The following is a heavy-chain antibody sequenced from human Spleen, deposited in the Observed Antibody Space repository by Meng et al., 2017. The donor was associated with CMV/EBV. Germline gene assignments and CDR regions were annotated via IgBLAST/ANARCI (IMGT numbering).Heavy chain of an antibody. CDR2: INRDGSSP. Sequence: SSFTFNTYLMHCVRPAPGQWLVSVSRINRDGSSPIYADSVTGRFTISRDNAKNTLYLQMNSLRAEDTAVYYCARAQYYTNYGALDSWGQGTLVTVSS. CDR1: SFTFNTYL. V-gene: IGHV3-74*01. D-gene: IGHD4-11*01. CDR3: ARAQYYTNYGALDS. J-gene: IGHJ4*02.